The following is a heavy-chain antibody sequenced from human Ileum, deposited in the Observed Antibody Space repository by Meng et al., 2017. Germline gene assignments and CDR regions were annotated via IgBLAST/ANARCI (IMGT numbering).Heavy chain of an antibody. D-gene: IGHD3-16*01. CDR1: GYTFTSTNYG. V-gene: IGHV1-18*01. J-gene: IGHJ4*02. Sequence: QVQLVQSGAEVKKPGASVKVSCKASGYTFTSTNYGISWMRQAPGQGLEWMGWVSTYNDDTNHVQKFQDRVTMTTDTSTSTVYMELRSLRSDDTAVYYCARDQIGDYVWGYWGQGTLVTVSS. CDR2: VSTYNDDT. CDR3: ARDQIGDYVWGY.